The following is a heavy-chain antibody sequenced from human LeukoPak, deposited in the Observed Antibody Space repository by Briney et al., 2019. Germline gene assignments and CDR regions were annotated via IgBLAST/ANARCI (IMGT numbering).Heavy chain of an antibody. J-gene: IGHJ4*02. CDR1: GFTVNSNY. CDR3: ARGQRAAAGFNY. D-gene: IGHD6-13*01. CDR2: IYSGGRT. Sequence: PGGSLRLSCAASGFTVNSNYKSWVRQAPGKGLEWVSVIYSGGRTYYADSVKGRFTISRDTSKNTLYLQMNSLRAEDTAIYYCARGQRAAAGFNYWGQGTLVTVSS. V-gene: IGHV3-66*01.